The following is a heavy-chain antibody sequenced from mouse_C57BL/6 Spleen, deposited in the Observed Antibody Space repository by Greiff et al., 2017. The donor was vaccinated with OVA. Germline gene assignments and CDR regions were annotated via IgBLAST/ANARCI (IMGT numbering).Heavy chain of an antibody. CDR3: PRGYDYGFLYYAMVY. CDR2: IRLKSDNYAT. J-gene: IGHJ4*01. Sequence: VQLKESGGGLVQPGGSMKLSCVASGFTFSNYWMNWVRQSPEKGLEWVAQIRLKSDNYATHYADSVKGRFTISRDDSKSSVYLQMNNVRAEDTGMYYCPRGYDYGFLYYAMVYWGQGTSVTVSS. D-gene: IGHD2-4*01. V-gene: IGHV6-3*01. CDR1: GFTFSNYW.